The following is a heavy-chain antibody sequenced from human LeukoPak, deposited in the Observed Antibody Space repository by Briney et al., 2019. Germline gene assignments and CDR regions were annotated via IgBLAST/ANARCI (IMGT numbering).Heavy chain of an antibody. J-gene: IGHJ4*02. V-gene: IGHV4-34*01. Sequence: SETLSLTCAVYGGSFSGFYWSWIRQPPGKGLEWIGSIYYSGSTYYNPSLKSRVTISVDTSKNQFSLKLSSVTAADTAVYYCARGSSSYDRRFDYWGQGTLATVSS. CDR1: GGSFSGFY. D-gene: IGHD3-22*01. CDR2: IYYSGST. CDR3: ARGSSSYDRRFDY.